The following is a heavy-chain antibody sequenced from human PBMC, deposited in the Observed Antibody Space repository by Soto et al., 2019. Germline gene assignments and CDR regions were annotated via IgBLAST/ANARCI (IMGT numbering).Heavy chain of an antibody. CDR3: ARGDYGGNPHPDFDY. J-gene: IGHJ4*02. CDR1: GFTFSSYA. D-gene: IGHD4-17*01. CDR2: ISYDGSNK. V-gene: IGHV3-30-3*01. Sequence: PGGSLRLSCAASGFTFSSYAMHWVRQAPGKGLEWVAVISYDGSNKYYADSVKGRFTISRDNSKNTLYLQMNSLRAEDTAVYYCARGDYGGNPHPDFDYWGQGTLVTVSS.